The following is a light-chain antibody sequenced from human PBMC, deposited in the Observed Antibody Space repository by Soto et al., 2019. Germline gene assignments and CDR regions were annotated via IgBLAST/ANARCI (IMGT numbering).Light chain of an antibody. CDR1: SSDIGNYDF. J-gene: IGLJ2*01. V-gene: IGLV2-14*01. Sequence: QSVLTQPASVSGSPGQSITISCTGTSSDIGNYDFVFWYQQVPGTAPKAMIYEVSSRPSGVSNRFSGSKSGNTASLTISGLQTEDEAYYYCSSYTTTTSFILFGGGIKLTVL. CDR3: SSYTTTTSFIL. CDR2: EVS.